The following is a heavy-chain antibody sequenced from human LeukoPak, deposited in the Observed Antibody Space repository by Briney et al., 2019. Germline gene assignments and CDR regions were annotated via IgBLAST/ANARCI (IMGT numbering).Heavy chain of an antibody. CDR1: GYTFTSYG. V-gene: IGHV1-18*01. Sequence: GASVKVSCKASGYTFTSYGISWVRQAPGQGLEWMGWISAYNGNTNYAQKLQGRVTMTTDTSTSTAYMELRSLRSDDTAVYYCARCGRYSGYFYGVDFDIWGQGTMVTVSS. D-gene: IGHD3-22*01. J-gene: IGHJ3*02. CDR2: ISAYNGNT. CDR3: ARCGRYSGYFYGVDFDI.